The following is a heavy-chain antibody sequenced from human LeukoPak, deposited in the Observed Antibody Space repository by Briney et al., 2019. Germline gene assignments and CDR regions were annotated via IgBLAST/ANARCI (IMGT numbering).Heavy chain of an antibody. D-gene: IGHD3-9*01. CDR3: AREPHYDLLTGYALGYLDL. CDR2: VNPNSGGT. Sequence: ASVKVSCKASGYTFTGYYMHWVRQAPGQGLEWMGWVNPNSGGTNYAQKFQGRVTMTRDTSISTAYMELSRLRSDDTAVYYCAREPHYDLLTGYALGYLDLWGRGTLLTVSS. V-gene: IGHV1-2*02. J-gene: IGHJ2*01. CDR1: GYTFTGYY.